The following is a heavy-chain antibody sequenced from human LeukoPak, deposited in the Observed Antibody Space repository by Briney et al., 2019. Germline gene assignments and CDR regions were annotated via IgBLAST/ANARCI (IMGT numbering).Heavy chain of an antibody. V-gene: IGHV4-4*07. J-gene: IGHJ4*02. CDR2: IYASGST. CDR1: GGSISSYY. CDR3: ARDRGGSRPYYFDY. Sequence: SETLSLTCTVSGGSISSYYWGWIRQPAGRGLEWIGRIYASGSTHYNPSLKSRVAMLLDPSKNQFSLKLISVTAADTAVYYCARDRGGSRPYYFDYWGQGTLVTVSS. D-gene: IGHD1-26*01.